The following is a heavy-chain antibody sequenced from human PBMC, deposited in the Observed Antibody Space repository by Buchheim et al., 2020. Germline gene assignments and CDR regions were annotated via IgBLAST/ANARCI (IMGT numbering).Heavy chain of an antibody. D-gene: IGHD3-22*01. CDR3: ARGGYYYDSSGYYY. V-gene: IGHV4-59*01. CDR2: IYYSGST. J-gene: IGHJ4*02. Sequence: QVQLQESGPGLVKPSETLSLTCTVSGGSISSYYWSRIRQPPGKGLEWIGYIYYSGSTNYNPSLKSRVTISVDTSKNQFSLKLSSVTAADTAVYYCARGGYYYDSSGYYYWGQGTL. CDR1: GGSISSYY.